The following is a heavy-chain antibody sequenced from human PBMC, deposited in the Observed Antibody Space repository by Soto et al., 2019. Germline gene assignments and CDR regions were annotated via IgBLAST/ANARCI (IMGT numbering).Heavy chain of an antibody. Sequence: SETLSLTCAVSGGSISSSNWWSWVRQPPGKGLEWIGEIYYSGSTNYNPSLKSRVTISVDTSKNQFSLKLSSVTAADTAVYYCARLSGWYGSFYYYYYMDVWGKGTTVTVSS. J-gene: IGHJ6*03. D-gene: IGHD6-19*01. CDR1: GGSISSSNW. CDR2: IYYSGST. CDR3: ARLSGWYGSFYYYYYMDV. V-gene: IGHV4-4*02.